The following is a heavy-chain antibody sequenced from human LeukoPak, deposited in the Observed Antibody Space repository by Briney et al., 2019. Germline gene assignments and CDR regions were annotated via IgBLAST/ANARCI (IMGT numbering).Heavy chain of an antibody. D-gene: IGHD1-26*01. CDR1: GYSFVLYG. J-gene: IGHJ4*02. V-gene: IGHV1-46*01. CDR3: AREIVGATTFGY. CDR2: INPSGGST. Sequence: ASVKVSCKASGYSFVLYGISWVRQAPGQGLEWMGIINPSGGSTSYAQKFQGRVTMTRDMSTSTVYMELSSLRSEDTAVYYCAREIVGATTFGYWGQGTLVTVSS.